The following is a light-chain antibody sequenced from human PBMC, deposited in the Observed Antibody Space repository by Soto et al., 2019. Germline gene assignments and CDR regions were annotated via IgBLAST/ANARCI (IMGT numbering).Light chain of an antibody. J-gene: IGLJ3*02. CDR2: RNN. Sequence: QSVLTQPPSASGTPGQRVTISCSGSSSNIGSNYVYWYQQLPGTAPKLLIYRNNQRPSGVPDRFSESKSGTSASLAISGLRSGDEADSGCAAWDDSLRGVVFGGGTTLTVL. CDR3: AAWDDSLRGVV. CDR1: SSNIGSNY. V-gene: IGLV1-47*01.